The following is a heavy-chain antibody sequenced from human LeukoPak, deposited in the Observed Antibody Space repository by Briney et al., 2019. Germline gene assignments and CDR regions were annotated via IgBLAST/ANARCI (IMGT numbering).Heavy chain of an antibody. J-gene: IGHJ6*03. D-gene: IGHD6-13*01. CDR2: IIPIFGTA. V-gene: IGHV1-69*06. CDR3: ARDGRVAAAVYYYYYMDV. CDR1: GYPFYTYG. Sequence: WASVKVSCKASGYPFYTYGISWVRQAPGQGLEWMGGIIPIFGTANYAQKFQGRVTVTADKSTSTAYMELSSLRSEDTAVYYCARDGRVAAAVYYYYYMDVWGKGTTVTVSS.